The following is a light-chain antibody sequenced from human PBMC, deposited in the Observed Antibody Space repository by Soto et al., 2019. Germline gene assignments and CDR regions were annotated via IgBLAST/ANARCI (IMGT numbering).Light chain of an antibody. CDR3: QQYNDNPWT. Sequence: DIQMTQSPSTLSASVGDRVTIACRASQTIGYWLAWLQQKPGKAPKLLIYKVSGLESGVPSRFSGSGSGTEFTLTISNLQPDDFATYYCQQYNDNPWTFGQGTKVEIK. CDR2: KVS. V-gene: IGKV1-5*03. J-gene: IGKJ1*01. CDR1: QTIGYW.